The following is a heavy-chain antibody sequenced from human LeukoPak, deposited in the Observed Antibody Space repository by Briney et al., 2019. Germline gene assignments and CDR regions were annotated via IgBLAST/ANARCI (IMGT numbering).Heavy chain of an antibody. CDR1: GGSISSSSYY. J-gene: IGHJ3*02. CDR3: ARSHSSSWYRVSSMAFDI. Sequence: PSETLSLTCTVSGGSISSSSYYWGWIRQPPRKGLEWIGSIYYSGTTYYNPSLKSRVTISVDTSKNQFSLKLSSVTAADTAVYYCARSHSSSWYRVSSMAFDIWGQGTMVTVSS. V-gene: IGHV4-39*07. CDR2: IYYSGTT. D-gene: IGHD6-13*01.